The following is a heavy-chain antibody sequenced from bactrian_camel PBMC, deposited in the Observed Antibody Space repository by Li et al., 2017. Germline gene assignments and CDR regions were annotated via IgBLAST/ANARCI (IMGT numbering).Heavy chain of an antibody. Sequence: VQLVESGGGSVQAGGSLRLSCAASGYTRRSISMGWFRQAPGKEREGIAIIYTGTDDTLYADSVRGRFTISQYIAENTLYLQMNSLKPEDTAVYYCAADEATWKARDNWLKPHEYTYWDQGTQVTVS. CDR3: AADEATWKARDNWLKPHEYTY. J-gene: IGHJ4*01. D-gene: IGHD7*01. V-gene: IGHV3S31*01. CDR1: GYTRRSIS. CDR2: IYTGTDDT.